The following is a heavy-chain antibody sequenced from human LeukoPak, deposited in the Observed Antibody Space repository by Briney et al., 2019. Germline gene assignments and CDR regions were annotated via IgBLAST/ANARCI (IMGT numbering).Heavy chain of an antibody. CDR3: AKIDSSSWFSAFDY. V-gene: IGHV3-30*02. Sequence: GGSLRLSCAASGFTFKNYGMLWVRQAPGKGLEWVAFIRYDGSNKYYADSVKGRFAISRDNSKNTLYLQMNSLRTEDTAVYYCAKIDSSSWFSAFDYWGQGTLVTVSS. CDR1: GFTFKNYG. J-gene: IGHJ4*02. D-gene: IGHD6-13*01. CDR2: IRYDGSNK.